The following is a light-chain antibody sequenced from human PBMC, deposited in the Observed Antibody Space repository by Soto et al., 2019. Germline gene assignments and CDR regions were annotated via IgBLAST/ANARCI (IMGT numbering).Light chain of an antibody. V-gene: IGKV3-20*01. CDR2: GAS. CDR1: QSVSSSY. CDR3: QQYGSSSIT. J-gene: IGKJ5*01. Sequence: NVLTLSPGTLSLSPGERDTLSCSARQSVSSSYLAWYQQKPGQAPRLLIYGASSRATGIPDRFSGSGSGTDFTLTISRLEPEDFAVYYCQQYGSSSITFGQGTRLENK.